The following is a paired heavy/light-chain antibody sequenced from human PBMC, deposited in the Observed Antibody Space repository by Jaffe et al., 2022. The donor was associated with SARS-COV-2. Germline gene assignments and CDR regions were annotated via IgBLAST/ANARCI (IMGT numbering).Light chain of an antibody. Sequence: QSVLTQPPSASGTPGQRVTISCSGSSSNIGSNTVNWYQQLPGTAPKLLIYSNDQRPSGVPDRFSGSKSGTSASLAISGLQSEDEADYYCAAWDDSLNGVVFGGGTKLTVL. V-gene: IGLV1-44*01. J-gene: IGLJ2*01. CDR1: SSNIGSNT. CDR2: SND. CDR3: AAWDDSLNGVV.
Heavy chain of an antibody. CDR2: ISRNSGSI. J-gene: IGHJ4*02. Sequence: EMQLVESGGGLVQPGRSLRLSCAASGFTFDDYAMHWVRQGPGRGLEWVSGISRNSGSIHYADSVKGRFTISRDNAKNSLYLQMNSLRAEDTALYYCAKSKRSIVVVADFDYWGQGTLVTVSS. CDR3: AKSKRSIVVVADFDY. CDR1: GFTFDDYA. D-gene: IGHD2-2*01. V-gene: IGHV3-9*01.